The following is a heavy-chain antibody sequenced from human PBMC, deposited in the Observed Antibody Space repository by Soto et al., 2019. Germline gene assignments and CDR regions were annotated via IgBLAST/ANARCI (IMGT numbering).Heavy chain of an antibody. V-gene: IGHV3-30*03. D-gene: IGHD3-22*01. CDR1: GFTFASYG. J-gene: IGHJ6*02. CDR3: LYDRAGMALYFSYYGMDV. CDR2: ISYDGSNQ. Sequence: GGSLRLSCVASGFTFASYGVHWVRQAPGRGLEWVAVISYDGSNQYYADSVKGRFTISRDNSKNTLYLQMNSLRADDTAVYYCLYDRAGMALYFSYYGMDVWGQGTTVTVSS.